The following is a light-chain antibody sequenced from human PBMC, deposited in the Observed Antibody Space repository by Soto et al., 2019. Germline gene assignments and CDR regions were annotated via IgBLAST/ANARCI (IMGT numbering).Light chain of an antibody. J-gene: IGKJ4*01. V-gene: IGKV1-39*01. CDR2: AAS. CDR3: QQSYGPPLT. Sequence: DMEMTPSPSSLSASVGDRVTITCRASQSISNYLNWYQHKPGKVPKLLIYAASSLQSGVPTRVSGSGSGTDFTLTINSLQPEDFATYYCQQSYGPPLTFGGGTKIEIK. CDR1: QSISNY.